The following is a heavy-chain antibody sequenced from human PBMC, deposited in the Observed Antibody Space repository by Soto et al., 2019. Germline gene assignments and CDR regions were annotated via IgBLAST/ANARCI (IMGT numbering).Heavy chain of an antibody. J-gene: IGHJ4*02. D-gene: IGHD3-16*01. CDR3: ARAFYAPPAYFDY. V-gene: IGHV4-59*01. Sequence: QVQLQESGPGLVKPSETLSLTCTVSGASIRSSFWSWIRQTPGGGLEWIGYASTSASINYNPSLRSRVTISKDTSKNPFSLKLSSVTAADTAVYYCARAFYAPPAYFDYWGQGTLVTVSS. CDR2: ASTSASI. CDR1: GASIRSSF.